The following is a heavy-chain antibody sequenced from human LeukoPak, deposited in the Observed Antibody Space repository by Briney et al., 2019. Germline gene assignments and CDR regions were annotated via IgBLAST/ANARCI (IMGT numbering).Heavy chain of an antibody. Sequence: GGSLRLSCAASGFNFRNFEMSWVRQAPGKGLEWLTYTTSDNSMTYADSVKGRFSISRDVATGSLFLQMNSLRADDTAVYYCVRGSYCINGACYSYNWFDLWGQGALVTVSS. J-gene: IGHJ5*02. CDR2: TTSDNSM. D-gene: IGHD2-21*02. CDR3: VRGSYCINGACYSYNWFDL. CDR1: GFNFRNFE. V-gene: IGHV3-48*03.